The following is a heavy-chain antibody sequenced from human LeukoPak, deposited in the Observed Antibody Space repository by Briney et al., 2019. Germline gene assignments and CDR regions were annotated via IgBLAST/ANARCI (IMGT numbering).Heavy chain of an antibody. V-gene: IGHV4-34*01. CDR2: INHSGST. CDR1: GGSFSGYY. CDR3: ARATAYCGGDCYVNWAYYFDY. Sequence: SETLSLTCAVYGGSFSGYYWSWIRQPPGKGLEWTGEINHSGSTNYNPSLKSRVTISVDTSKNQFSLKLSSVTAADTAVYYCARATAYCGGDCYVNWAYYFDYWGQGTLVTVSS. D-gene: IGHD2-21*02. J-gene: IGHJ4*02.